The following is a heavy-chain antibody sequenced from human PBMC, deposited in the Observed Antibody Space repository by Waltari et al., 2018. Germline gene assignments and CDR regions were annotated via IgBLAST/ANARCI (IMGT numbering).Heavy chain of an antibody. J-gene: IGHJ6*02. CDR2: KIPIFGTA. D-gene: IGHD2-2*02. Sequence: QVQLVQSGAEVKKPGSSVKVSCKASGGTFSSYAISWVRQAPGQGLEWMGGKIPIFGTANYTHKFKGRVTMTADESTSTAYMELSSLRSEDTAVYYCARDILSERAIPYGMDVWGQGTTVTVSS. CDR1: GGTFSSYA. CDR3: ARDILSERAIPYGMDV. V-gene: IGHV1-69*01.